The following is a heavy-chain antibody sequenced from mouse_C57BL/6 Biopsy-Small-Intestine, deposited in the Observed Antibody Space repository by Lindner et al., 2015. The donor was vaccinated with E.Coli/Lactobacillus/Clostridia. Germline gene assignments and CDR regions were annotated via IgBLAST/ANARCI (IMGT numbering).Heavy chain of an antibody. CDR3: ARDYYGSSFWYFDI. J-gene: IGHJ1*03. D-gene: IGHD1-1*01. CDR1: GYAFSSSW. Sequence: VQLQESGPELVKPGASVKISCKASGYAFSSSWINWVKQRPGQGLEWIGWIYPRDGSTKYNERFKGKATLTVGTSASTAYIELHSLTSEDSAVYFCARDYYGSSFWYFDIWGTGTTVTVSS. CDR2: IYPRDGST. V-gene: IGHV1-85*01.